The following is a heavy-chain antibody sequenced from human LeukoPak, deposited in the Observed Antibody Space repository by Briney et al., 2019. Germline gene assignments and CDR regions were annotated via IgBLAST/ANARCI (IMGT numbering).Heavy chain of an antibody. CDR1: GYTFTGYY. CDR3: ARVLAAARKGNAFDI. V-gene: IGHV1-2*02. D-gene: IGHD6-13*01. J-gene: IGHJ3*02. CDR2: INPNSGGT. Sequence: ASVKVSFKASGYTFTGYYMHRVRQAPAQGLEWMGWINPNSGGTNYAQKFQGRVTMTRDTSISTAYMELSRLRSDDTAVYYCARVLAAARKGNAFDIWGQGTMVTVSS.